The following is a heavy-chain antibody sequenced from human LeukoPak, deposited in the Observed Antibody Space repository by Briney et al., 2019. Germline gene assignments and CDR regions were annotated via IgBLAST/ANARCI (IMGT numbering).Heavy chain of an antibody. D-gene: IGHD3-22*01. Sequence: PSQTLSLTCTVSGGSISSGGYYWSWIRQPPGKGLEWIGYIYHSGSTYYNPSLKSRVTISVDRSKNQFSLKLSSVTAADTAVYYCARAETYYYDSSGYAFDIWGQGTMVTVSS. CDR1: GGSISSGGYY. CDR3: ARAETYYYDSSGYAFDI. CDR2: IYHSGST. V-gene: IGHV4-30-2*01. J-gene: IGHJ3*02.